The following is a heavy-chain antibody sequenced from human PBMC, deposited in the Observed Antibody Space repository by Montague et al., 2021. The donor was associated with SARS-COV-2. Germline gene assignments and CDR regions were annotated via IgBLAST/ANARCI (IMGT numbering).Heavy chain of an antibody. CDR2: ISSDSKWI. CDR3: ATKGTPQGY. V-gene: IGHV3-21*01. J-gene: IGHJ1*01. CDR1: GLAFSSYS. D-gene: IGHD2-15*01. Sequence: SLRLSCAASGLAFSSYSMIWVRQAPGKGLEWVSSISSDSKWIYYTNSVKGRFTISRDNAKNSLYLQMDSLRVEDTAVYYCATKGTPQGYWGQGTLVTVSS.